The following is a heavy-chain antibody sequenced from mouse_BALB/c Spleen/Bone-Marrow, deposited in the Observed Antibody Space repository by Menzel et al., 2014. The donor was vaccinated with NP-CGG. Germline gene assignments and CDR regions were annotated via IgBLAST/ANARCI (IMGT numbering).Heavy chain of an antibody. D-gene: IGHD2-3*01. CDR3: ARWLLPYGLDY. Sequence: EVQGVESGAELVKPGASVKLSCTASGFNIXDTYMHWVKQRPEQGLEWIGRIDPANGNTKYDPKFQGKATITADTSSNTAYLQLSSLTSEDTAVYYCARWLLPYGLDYWGQGTSVTVSS. V-gene: IGHV14-3*02. J-gene: IGHJ4*01. CDR2: IDPANGNT. CDR1: GFNIXDTY.